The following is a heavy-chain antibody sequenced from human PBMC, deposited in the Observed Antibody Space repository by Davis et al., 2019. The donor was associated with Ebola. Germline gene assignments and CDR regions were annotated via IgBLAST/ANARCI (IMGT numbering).Heavy chain of an antibody. D-gene: IGHD4/OR15-4a*01. V-gene: IGHV4-59*08. J-gene: IGHJ4*02. Sequence: MPSETLSLTCTVSGGSISPYYLPWIRQPPGPGLEWIGYIYYSGSTKYNLSLKGRVAISVDTSKNQFSLKLSSVTAADTAVYYCARSYGAAPFDYWGQGTLVTVSS. CDR1: GGSISPYY. CDR2: IYYSGST. CDR3: ARSYGAAPFDY.